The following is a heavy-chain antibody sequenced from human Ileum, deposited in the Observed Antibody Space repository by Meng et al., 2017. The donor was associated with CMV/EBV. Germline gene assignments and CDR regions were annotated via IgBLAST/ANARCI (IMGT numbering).Heavy chain of an antibody. CDR1: EDSITSFNW. J-gene: IGHJ5*02. V-gene: IGHV4-4*01. Sequence: SEDSITSFNWWTWVRQSPGKGLEWIGEINHSGTTNYNPSLKSRVTISVDKSKNQFFLKLTSVTAADTALYFCTRKISSGYYLNRFDPWGRGTLVTVSS. D-gene: IGHD3-22*01. CDR3: TRKISSGYYLNRFDP. CDR2: INHSGTT.